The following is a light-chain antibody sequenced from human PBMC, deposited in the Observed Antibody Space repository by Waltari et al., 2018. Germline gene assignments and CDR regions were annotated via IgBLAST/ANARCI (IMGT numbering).Light chain of an antibody. J-gene: IGKJ2*01. Sequence: MTQSPSSLSASVGDRVTITCRASQSISTFLNWFQQRPGQSPRRLIYKVSNRDSGVPDRFSGSGSGTDFTLKISRVEAEDVGVYYCMQGTHYTFGQGTKLEIK. CDR2: KVS. CDR3: MQGTHYT. CDR1: QSISTF. V-gene: IGKV2-30*01.